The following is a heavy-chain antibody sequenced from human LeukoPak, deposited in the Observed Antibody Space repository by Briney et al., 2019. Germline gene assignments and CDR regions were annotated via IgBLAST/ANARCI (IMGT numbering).Heavy chain of an antibody. J-gene: IGHJ2*01. Sequence: PSQTLSLTCTVSGGSISSGDYYWSWIRQPPGKGLEWIGYIYYSGTTYYNPSLKSRVTISVHTSRNQFSLKLSSVTAADTAVYYCARGDWYDSSGPLLGYFDLWGRGTLVTVSS. D-gene: IGHD3-22*01. CDR3: ARGDWYDSSGPLLGYFDL. CDR2: IYYSGTT. V-gene: IGHV4-30-4*01. CDR1: GGSISSGDYY.